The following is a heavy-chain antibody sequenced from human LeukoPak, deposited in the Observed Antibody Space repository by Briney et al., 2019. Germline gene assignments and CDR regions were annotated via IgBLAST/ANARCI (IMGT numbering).Heavy chain of an antibody. CDR3: ARVSDYYVDY. CDR2: IYYSGSA. J-gene: IGHJ4*02. CDR1: GGSISSSNW. V-gene: IGHV4-4*02. D-gene: IGHD3-10*02. Sequence: SETLSLTCAVSGGSISSSNWWSWVRQPPGKGLEWIGSIYYSGSAYYNPSLKSRVTISVDTSKNQFSLKLSSVTAADTAVYYRARVSDYYVDYWGQGTLVTVSS.